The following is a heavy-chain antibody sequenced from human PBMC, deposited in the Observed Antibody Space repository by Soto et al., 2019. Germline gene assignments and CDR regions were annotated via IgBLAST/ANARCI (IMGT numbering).Heavy chain of an antibody. Sequence: PSETLSLTCTVSGGSISSGDYYWCWIRQPPGKGLEWIGYIYYSGSTYYNPSLKSRVTISVDTSKNQFSLKLSSVTAADTAVYYCAGEVVAATTYYYYYGMDVWGQGTTVTVSS. CDR3: AGEVVAATTYYYYYGMDV. D-gene: IGHD2-15*01. J-gene: IGHJ6*02. V-gene: IGHV4-30-4*01. CDR2: IYYSGST. CDR1: GGSISSGDYY.